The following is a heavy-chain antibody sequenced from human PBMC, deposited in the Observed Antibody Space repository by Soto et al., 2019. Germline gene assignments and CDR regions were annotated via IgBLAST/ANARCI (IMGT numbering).Heavy chain of an antibody. D-gene: IGHD2-15*01. CDR1: GFTFSSYA. Sequence: GGSLRLSCAASGFTFSSYAMSWVRQAPGKGLEWVSAISGSGGSTYYADSVKGRFTISRDNSKNTLYLQMNSLRAEDTAVYYCAKNGGLGVAATPAYYYYYMDVWGKGTTVTVSS. J-gene: IGHJ6*03. CDR2: ISGSGGST. V-gene: IGHV3-23*01. CDR3: AKNGGLGVAATPAYYYYYMDV.